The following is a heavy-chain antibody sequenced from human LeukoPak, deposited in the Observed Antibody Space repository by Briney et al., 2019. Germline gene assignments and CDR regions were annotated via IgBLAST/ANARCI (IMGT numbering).Heavy chain of an antibody. V-gene: IGHV3-30-3*01. CDR3: PRDKYYYGSGSSRTLYYYYGMDV. CDR2: ISYDGSNK. J-gene: IGHJ6*02. CDR1: GFTFSSYA. D-gene: IGHD3-10*01. Sequence: GGSLRLSCAASGFTFSSYAMHWVRQAPGKGLEWVAVISYDGSNKYYADSVKGRFTISRDNSKNTLYLQMNSLTAADTAVSYCPRDKYYYGSGSSRTLYYYYGMDVWGQGTTVTVSS.